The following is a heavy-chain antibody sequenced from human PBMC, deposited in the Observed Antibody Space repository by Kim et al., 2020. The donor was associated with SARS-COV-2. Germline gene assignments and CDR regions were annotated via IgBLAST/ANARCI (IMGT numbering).Heavy chain of an antibody. D-gene: IGHD3-16*01. CDR3: ARDPLAEAPVSGMMGLDV. Sequence: GGSLRLSCEASEFTFRIFWMNWVRQAPGKGLEWVANIKEDGSEKNYGESVKGRFTISRDNVKNSLYLEMSSLRVEDTGVYYCARDPLAEAPVSGMMGLDVWGQGITVTVSS. J-gene: IGHJ6*02. V-gene: IGHV3-7*05. CDR1: EFTFRIFW. CDR2: IKEDGSEK.